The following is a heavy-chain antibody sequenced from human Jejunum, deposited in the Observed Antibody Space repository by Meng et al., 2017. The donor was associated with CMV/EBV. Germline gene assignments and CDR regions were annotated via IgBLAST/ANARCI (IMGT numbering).Heavy chain of an antibody. D-gene: IGHD7-27*01. Sequence: SGFNFRIAWMTWVRQAPGKGLEWVARLKSRNDGGTADYAAPVKGRFSISRDDSKSSVYLQMNNLKSDDTAMYYCTANWGSSPFDFWGQGTMGTVSS. J-gene: IGHJ3*01. V-gene: IGHV3-15*05. CDR3: TANWGSSPFDF. CDR2: LKSRNDGGTA. CDR1: GFNFRIAW.